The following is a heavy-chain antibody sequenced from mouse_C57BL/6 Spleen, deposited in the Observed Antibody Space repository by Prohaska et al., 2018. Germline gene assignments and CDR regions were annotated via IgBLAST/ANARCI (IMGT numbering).Heavy chain of an antibody. Sequence: QVQLQQPGAELVRPGSSVKVSCKASGYTVTSYWMYWVKQRRGQGLEWIGNIYPSDSETHYNQKFKDKATLTVDKSSSTAYMQLSSLTSEDSAVYYCARKGGLRRNYFDYSGQGTTLTLSS. CDR3: ARKGGLRRNYFDY. CDR2: IYPSDSET. V-gene: IGHV1-61*01. CDR1: GYTVTSYW. J-gene: IGHJ2*01. D-gene: IGHD2-2*01.